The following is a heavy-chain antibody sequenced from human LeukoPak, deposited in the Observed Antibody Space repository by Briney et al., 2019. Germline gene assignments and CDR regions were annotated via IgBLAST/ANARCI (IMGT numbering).Heavy chain of an antibody. Sequence: GGSLRLSCAASGFTFSSYSMNWVPQAPGKALEGVSSISSSSSYIYYADSVKGRFTISSHNAKNSLYRQMNSLRAEDTAVYYCARVFSRVSDYWGQGTLVTVSS. CDR2: ISSSSSYI. D-gene: IGHD2/OR15-2a*01. V-gene: IGHV3-21*01. J-gene: IGHJ4*02. CDR1: GFTFSSYS. CDR3: ARVFSRVSDY.